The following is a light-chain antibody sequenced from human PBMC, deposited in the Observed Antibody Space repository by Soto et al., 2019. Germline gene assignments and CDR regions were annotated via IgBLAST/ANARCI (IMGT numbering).Light chain of an antibody. CDR2: GAS. V-gene: IGKV3-20*01. Sequence: EIVLTQSPGTLSLSPGERDTLSCRASQSVSSSYLAWYQQKPGQAPRLLMYGASSRATGIPDRFSGSGSGTDFTLTINRLEPEDFAVYYCQQYGSSPLFTFGPGTKVDIK. CDR1: QSVSSSY. J-gene: IGKJ3*01. CDR3: QQYGSSPLFT.